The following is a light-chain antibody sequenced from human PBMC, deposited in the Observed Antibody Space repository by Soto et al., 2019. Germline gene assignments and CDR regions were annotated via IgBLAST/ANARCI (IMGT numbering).Light chain of an antibody. CDR3: LQHKSYPWT. CDR1: QSISSW. J-gene: IGKJ1*01. V-gene: IGKV1-5*01. Sequence: DIQMTQSPSTLSATAGDRVTITCXASQSISSWLAWYQHKPGKAPKLLIYDASNLDSGVPSRFSGAGSGAEFTLTINGLQSEDFATYFCLQHKSYPWTFGQGTKVDI. CDR2: DAS.